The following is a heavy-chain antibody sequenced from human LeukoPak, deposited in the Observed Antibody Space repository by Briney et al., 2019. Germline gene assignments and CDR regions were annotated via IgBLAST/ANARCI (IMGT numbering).Heavy chain of an antibody. CDR2: IYYSGST. Sequence: SQTLSLTCTVSGGSISSGSYYCGWIRQPPGKGLEWIGSIYYSGSTYYNPSRKSRVTISVDTSKNQFSLKLSSVTAADTAVYYCASERYSSGWLDYWGQGTLVTVSS. CDR3: ASERYSSGWLDY. D-gene: IGHD6-19*01. V-gene: IGHV4-39*01. CDR1: GGSISSGSYY. J-gene: IGHJ4*02.